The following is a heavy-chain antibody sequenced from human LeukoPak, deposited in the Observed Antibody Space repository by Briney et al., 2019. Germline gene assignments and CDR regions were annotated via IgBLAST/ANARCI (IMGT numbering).Heavy chain of an antibody. V-gene: IGHV1-18*01. J-gene: IGHJ6*03. CDR2: ISAYNGNR. D-gene: IGHD1-26*01. Sequence: AAVKVSDKASGYTFTSYGISWVRQAPAQGLDGMGWISAYNGNRNYAQDLQGRVTMTKDTSTNTAYMELRSLRSDDTAVYYWARGVGATARSYYYYMDVWGKGTTVTVSS. CDR3: ARGVGATARSYYYYMDV. CDR1: GYTFTSYG.